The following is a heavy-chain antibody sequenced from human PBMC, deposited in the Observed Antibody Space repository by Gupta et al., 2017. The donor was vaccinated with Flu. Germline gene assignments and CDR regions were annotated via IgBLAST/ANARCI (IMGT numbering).Heavy chain of an antibody. CDR3: TREAILPGGFTKWFDP. J-gene: IGHJ5*02. V-gene: IGHV3-23*01. CDR2: IRPGGDTA. Sequence: EVHLLESGGGLVQRGGSLRLSCTVSGFTFGDYAMSWVRQAPGKGPEWVSAIRPGGDTAYYTDSVRVRVSISRDNSKNTVYLQMTNLRGEETAIYYCTREAILPGGFTKWFDPWGQGALVTVSS. D-gene: IGHD3-10*01. CDR1: GFTFGDYA.